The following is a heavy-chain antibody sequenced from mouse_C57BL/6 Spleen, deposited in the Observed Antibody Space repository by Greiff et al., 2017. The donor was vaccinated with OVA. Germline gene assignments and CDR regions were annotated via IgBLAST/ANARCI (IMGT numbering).Heavy chain of an antibody. CDR1: GFSLTSYG. J-gene: IGHJ1*03. CDR2: IWSGGST. CDR3: ARVVTTWYFDV. V-gene: IGHV2-2*01. Sequence: VKLMESGPGLVQPSQSLSITCTVSGFSLTSYGVHWVRQSPGKGLEWLGVIWSGGSTDYNAAFISRLSISKDNSKSQVFFKMNSLQADDTAIYYCARVVTTWYFDVWGTGTTVTVSS. D-gene: IGHD2-2*01.